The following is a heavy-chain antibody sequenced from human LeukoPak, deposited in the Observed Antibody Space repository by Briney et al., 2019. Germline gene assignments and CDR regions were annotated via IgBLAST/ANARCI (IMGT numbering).Heavy chain of an antibody. CDR1: GGSISSSSYY. J-gene: IGHJ3*02. D-gene: IGHD1-1*01. Sequence: SETLSLTCTVSGGSISSSSYYWGWIRQPPGKGLEWIGSIYYSGSTYYNPSPKSRVTISVDTSKNQFSLKLSSVTAADTAVYYCARPWNRASLDAFDIWGQGTMVTVSS. CDR3: ARPWNRASLDAFDI. CDR2: IYYSGST. V-gene: IGHV4-39*01.